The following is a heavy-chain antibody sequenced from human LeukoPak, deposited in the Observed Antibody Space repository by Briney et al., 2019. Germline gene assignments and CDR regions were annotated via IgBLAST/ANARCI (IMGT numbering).Heavy chain of an antibody. CDR2: INPSGGST. CDR1: GYTFTSYY. CDR3: GRGIQSFDP. Sequence: ASVKVSCKASGYTFTSYYTRWVRQAPGQGLEWMGIINPSGGSTSYAQKFQGRVTMTRDTSMSAAYMEISRLTYDDTAVYYCGRGIQSFDPWGQGTLVTVSS. J-gene: IGHJ5*02. V-gene: IGHV1-46*01.